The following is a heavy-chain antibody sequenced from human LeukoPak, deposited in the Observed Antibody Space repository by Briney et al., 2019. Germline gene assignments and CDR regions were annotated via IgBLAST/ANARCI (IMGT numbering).Heavy chain of an antibody. J-gene: IGHJ4*02. V-gene: IGHV4-59*01. CDR2: IYYSGST. CDR3: ARAEYYFDY. CDR1: GGSISSYY. D-gene: IGHD3-10*01. Sequence: SQTLSLTCTVSGGSISSYYWSWIRQPPGKGLEWIGYIYYSGSTNYNPSLKSRVTISVDTSKNQFSLKLSSVTAADTAVYYCARAEYYFDYWGQGTLVTVSS.